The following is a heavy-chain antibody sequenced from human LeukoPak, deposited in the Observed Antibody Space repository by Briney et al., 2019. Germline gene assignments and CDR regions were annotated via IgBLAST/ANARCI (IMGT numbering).Heavy chain of an antibody. V-gene: IGHV1-18*01. CDR2: ISAYNGNT. CDR1: GYTFTSYG. CDR3: ARANSGFGEAPGGYYYYMDV. D-gene: IGHD3-10*01. Sequence: ASVKVSCKASGYTFTSYGISWVRQAPGQGLEWMGWISAYNGNTNYAQKLQGRVTMATDTSTSTAYMELRSLRSDDTAVYYCARANSGFGEAPGGYYYYMDVWGKGTTVTISS. J-gene: IGHJ6*03.